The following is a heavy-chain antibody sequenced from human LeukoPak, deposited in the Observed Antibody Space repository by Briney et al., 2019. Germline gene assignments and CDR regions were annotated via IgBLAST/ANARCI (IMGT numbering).Heavy chain of an antibody. CDR1: GGSISSSNW. J-gene: IGHJ4*02. V-gene: IGHV4-4*02. Sequence: SETLSLTCAVSGGSISSSNWWSWVRQPPGKGLEWIGEIYHSGSTNYNPSLKSRLTISVDKSKNQFSLKLSSVTAADTAVYYCARSELWFGEIGQVGFDYWGQGTLVIVSS. D-gene: IGHD3-10*01. CDR2: IYHSGST. CDR3: ARSELWFGEIGQVGFDY.